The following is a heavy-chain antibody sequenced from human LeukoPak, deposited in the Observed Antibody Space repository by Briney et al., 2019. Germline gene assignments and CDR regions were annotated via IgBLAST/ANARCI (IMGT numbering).Heavy chain of an antibody. Sequence: ASVKVSCKASGYTFTSYYMHWVRQAPGQGLEWMGIINPSGGSTSYAQKFQGRVTMTRDMSTSTVYMELSSLRSEDTAVYYCARVGLSTVTSIPARQNYYYMDVWGKGTTVTVSS. J-gene: IGHJ6*03. CDR3: ARVGLSTVTSIPARQNYYYMDV. V-gene: IGHV1-46*01. D-gene: IGHD4-17*01. CDR1: GYTFTSYY. CDR2: INPSGGST.